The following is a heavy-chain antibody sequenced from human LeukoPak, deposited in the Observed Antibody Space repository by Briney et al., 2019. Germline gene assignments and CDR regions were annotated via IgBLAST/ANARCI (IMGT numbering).Heavy chain of an antibody. Sequence: PSETLSLTCTVSGGFISSYYWSWIRQPAGKGLEWIGRIYTSGSTNYNPSLKSRVTMSVDTPKNQFSLKLSSVTAADTAVYYCARGRGIAALWWFDPWGQGTLVTVSS. D-gene: IGHD6-13*01. J-gene: IGHJ5*02. CDR1: GGFISSYY. CDR2: IYTSGST. CDR3: ARGRGIAALWWFDP. V-gene: IGHV4-4*07.